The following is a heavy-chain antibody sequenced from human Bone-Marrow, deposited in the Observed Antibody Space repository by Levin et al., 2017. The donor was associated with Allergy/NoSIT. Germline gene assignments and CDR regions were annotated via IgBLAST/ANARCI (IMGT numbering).Heavy chain of an antibody. V-gene: IGHV4-59*01. Sequence: RASETLSLTCTVSGGSISSYYWSWIRQPPGKGLEWIGYIFKSGYTNYNPSLKSRVTISVDTSKNQFSLRLNSVTAADTAVYYCARDDGWGGVGALHIWGQGTMVTVSS. CDR1: GGSISSYY. CDR3: ARDDGWGGVGALHI. D-gene: IGHD3-10*01. J-gene: IGHJ3*02. CDR2: IFKSGYT.